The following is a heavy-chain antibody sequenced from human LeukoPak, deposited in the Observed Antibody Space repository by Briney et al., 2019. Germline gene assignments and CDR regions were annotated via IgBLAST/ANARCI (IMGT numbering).Heavy chain of an antibody. CDR2: VFRTGRT. CDR1: GGSTNTGGYF. J-gene: IGHJ4*02. Sequence: SETLSLTCTVSGGSTNTGGYFWGWIRQPPGKGLEWIGYVFRTGRTSYNPSLDSRVTISLDRSRNQFSLRLTSVTAADSAMYYCATEGQCGFTTCPGLQFWGQGILVSVSS. D-gene: IGHD2-2*01. CDR3: ATEGQCGFTTCPGLQF. V-gene: IGHV4-30-2*01.